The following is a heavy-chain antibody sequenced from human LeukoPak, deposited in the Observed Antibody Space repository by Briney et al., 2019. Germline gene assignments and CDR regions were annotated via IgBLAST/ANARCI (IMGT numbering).Heavy chain of an antibody. D-gene: IGHD7-27*01. CDR2: ISHDGSDD. J-gene: IGHJ4*01. V-gene: IGHV3-30*04. CDR3: VAPSTVPSNWETLEY. Sequence: GGSLRLSCAASGFTFSSYAMHWVRQFPGKGLEWVALISHDGSDDYYGDSVKGRFTISRDNSQNTLYLQMNSLGPEDTALYYCVAPSTVPSNWETLEYWGHGTLVTVSS. CDR1: GFTFSSYA.